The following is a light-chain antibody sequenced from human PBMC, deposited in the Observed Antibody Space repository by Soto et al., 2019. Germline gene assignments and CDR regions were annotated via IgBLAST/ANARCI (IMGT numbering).Light chain of an antibody. V-gene: IGKV1-9*01. Sequence: DIQLTQSPSFLSASVGDRVTITCRASQGISSYLAWYQQKPGKAPKLLIYAASTLQSGVPSRFSGSGSGTEFTLTISSLQPEDFATYCCQQLNTYPETFGQGTKVDIK. CDR1: QGISSY. J-gene: IGKJ1*01. CDR2: AAS. CDR3: QQLNTYPET.